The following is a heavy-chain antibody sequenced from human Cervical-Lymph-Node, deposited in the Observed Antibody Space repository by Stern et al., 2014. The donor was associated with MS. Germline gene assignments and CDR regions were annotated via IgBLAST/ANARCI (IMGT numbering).Heavy chain of an antibody. CDR1: GGSISSYY. V-gene: IGHV4-59*01. J-gene: IGHJ6*02. D-gene: IGHD2-21*01. CDR3: ARVNRVVVATYYYYGMDV. Sequence: VQLVESGPGLVKPSEALSLTCTVSGGSISSYYWSWIRQPPGKGLEWIGYINYSGSADYNPSLKRRVTISVDTSKNQLSLKLSSVTAADTAVYYCARVNRVVVATYYYYGMDVWGQGTTVTVSS. CDR2: INYSGSA.